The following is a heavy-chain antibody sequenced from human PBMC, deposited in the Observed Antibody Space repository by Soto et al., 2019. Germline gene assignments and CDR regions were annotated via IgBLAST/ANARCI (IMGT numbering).Heavy chain of an antibody. V-gene: IGHV4-4*07. D-gene: IGHD1-1*01. CDR1: GASISGFY. J-gene: IGHJ5*02. CDR3: VRDGTKTLRDWFDP. CDR2: IYATGAT. Sequence: PSETLSLTCTVSGASISGFYWSWIRKSAGKGLEWIGRIYATGATDYNPSLKSRVMMSVDTSKKQFSLKLRSVTAADTAVYYCVRDGTKTLRDWFDPWGQGISVTVSS.